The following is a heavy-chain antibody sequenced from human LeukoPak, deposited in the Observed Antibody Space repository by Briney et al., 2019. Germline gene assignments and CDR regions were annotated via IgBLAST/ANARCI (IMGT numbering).Heavy chain of an antibody. CDR1: GLTFTNYW. V-gene: IGHV3-7*01. J-gene: IGHJ5*02. Sequence: GGSLRLSCTASGLTFTNYWMIWVRQAPGRGLEWVANINHDASEKYYVGSVEGRFTISRDNAKNSLFLQMNSLRAEDTGVYYCATSSYSSSSSWGQGTLVTVSS. CDR2: INHDASEK. CDR3: ATSSYSSSSS. D-gene: IGHD6-6*01.